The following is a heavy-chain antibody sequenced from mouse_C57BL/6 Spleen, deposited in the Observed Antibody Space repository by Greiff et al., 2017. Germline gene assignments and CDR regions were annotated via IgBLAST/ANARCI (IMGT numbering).Heavy chain of an antibody. D-gene: IGHD4-1*01. J-gene: IGHJ3*01. V-gene: IGHV1-15*01. CDR3: TRRNWDGFAY. Sequence: VKLVESGAELVRPGASVTLSCKASGYTFTDYEMHWVKQTPVHGLEWIGAIDPETGGTAYNQKFKGKAILAADKSSSTAYMELRSLTSEDSAVYYCTRRNWDGFAYWGQGTLVTVSA. CDR2: IDPETGGT. CDR1: GYTFTDYE.